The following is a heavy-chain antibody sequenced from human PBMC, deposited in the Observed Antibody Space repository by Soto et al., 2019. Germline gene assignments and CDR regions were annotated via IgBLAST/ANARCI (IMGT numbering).Heavy chain of an antibody. V-gene: IGHV4-31*03. Sequence: PSETLSLTCPVSGGSISSGGYYWSWIRQHPGKGLEWIGYIYYSGSTYYNPSLKSRVTISVDTSKNQFSLKLSSVTAADTAVYYCARGEYYYDSSGYYGYDAFDIWGQGTMVTVSS. J-gene: IGHJ3*02. CDR1: GGSISSGGYY. CDR2: IYYSGST. D-gene: IGHD3-22*01. CDR3: ARGEYYYDSSGYYGYDAFDI.